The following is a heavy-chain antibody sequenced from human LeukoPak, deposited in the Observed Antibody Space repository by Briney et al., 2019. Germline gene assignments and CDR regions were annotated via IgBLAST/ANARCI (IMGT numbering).Heavy chain of an antibody. CDR1: GFTFSSYS. J-gene: IGHJ4*02. D-gene: IGHD3-16*02. V-gene: IGHV3-30*03. CDR3: ARDPYDYVWGSYRQQNYWYYFDY. Sequence: GGSLRLSCVASGFTFSSYSMNWVRQAPGKGLEWVAVISYDGSNKYYADSVKGRFTISRDNSKNTLYLQMNSLRAEDTAVYYCARDPYDYVWGSYRQQNYWYYFDYWGQGTLVTVSS. CDR2: ISYDGSNK.